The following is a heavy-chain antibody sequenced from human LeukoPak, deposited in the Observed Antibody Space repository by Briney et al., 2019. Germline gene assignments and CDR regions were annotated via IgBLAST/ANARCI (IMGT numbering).Heavy chain of an antibody. CDR3: ARGSDRYFDC. J-gene: IGHJ4*02. Sequence: RGSLRHSPADSRFSFTSYSMNRVRQAPGKGLEWVSSISSSSSYIYYADAVKGRFNISRDTAKNSLYLEMNSLRAEDTAVYYCARGSDRYFDCWGQATLVTVYS. D-gene: IGHD2-15*01. CDR1: RFSFTSYS. CDR2: ISSSSSYI. V-gene: IGHV3-21*01.